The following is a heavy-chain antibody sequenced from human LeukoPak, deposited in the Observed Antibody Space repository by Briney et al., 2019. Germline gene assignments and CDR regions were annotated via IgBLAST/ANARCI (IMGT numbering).Heavy chain of an antibody. V-gene: IGHV3-74*01. CDR2: INSDGSST. D-gene: IGHD6-13*01. CDR1: GFTFSSYA. Sequence: GGSLRLSCAASGFTFSSYAMSWVRQAPGKGLVWVSRINSDGSSTSYADSVKGRFTISRDNAKNTLYLQMNSLRAEDTAVYYCSSSWYYYYGMDVWGQGTTVTVSS. CDR3: SSSWYYYYGMDV. J-gene: IGHJ6*02.